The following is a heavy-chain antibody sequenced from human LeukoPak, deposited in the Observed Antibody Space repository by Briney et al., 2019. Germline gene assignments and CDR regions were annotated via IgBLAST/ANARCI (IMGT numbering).Heavy chain of an antibody. J-gene: IGHJ3*02. D-gene: IGHD4-17*01. CDR1: GYTLTELA. CDR3: ALSTLRRGWDAFDI. Sequence: ASVKVSCKVSGYTLTELATHWVRQAPGKRPEWMGGFDPEDGETIYAQNFQDRVTMTGDTSTDTAYMELSSLRSEDTAVYYCALSTLRRGWDAFDIWGQGTMVTVSS. V-gene: IGHV1-24*01. CDR2: FDPEDGET.